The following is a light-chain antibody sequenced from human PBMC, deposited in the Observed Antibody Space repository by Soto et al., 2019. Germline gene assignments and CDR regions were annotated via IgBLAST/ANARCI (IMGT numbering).Light chain of an antibody. J-gene: IGKJ5*01. V-gene: IGKV3-11*01. CDR1: QSFSSY. CDR3: QQRSNWPPVIT. CDR2: DAS. Sequence: EIVLTQSPATLSLSPGERATLSCRASQSFSSYLAWYQQKPGQAPRLLIYDASKRATGIPARFGGRGSGTDFTLTSSSLEPEDFAVYYCQQRSNWPPVITFGQGTRLEIK.